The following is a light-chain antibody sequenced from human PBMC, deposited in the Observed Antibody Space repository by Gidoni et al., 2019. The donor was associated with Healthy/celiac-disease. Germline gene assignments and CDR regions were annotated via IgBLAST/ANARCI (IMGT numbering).Light chain of an antibody. V-gene: IGLV2-23*01. Sequence: QSALPQPASVSGSPGQSITISCTGTSSDVGSYNLVSWYQQHPGNSPKLMIYEGSKRPSGVSNRFSGSKSGNTASLTISGLQAEDESDYSCCSYAGSSTHWVFGGGTKLTVL. CDR2: EGS. J-gene: IGLJ3*02. CDR3: CSYAGSSTHWV. CDR1: SSDVGSYNL.